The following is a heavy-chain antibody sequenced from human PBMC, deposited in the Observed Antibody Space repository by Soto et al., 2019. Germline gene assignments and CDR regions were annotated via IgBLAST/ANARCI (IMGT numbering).Heavy chain of an antibody. J-gene: IGHJ6*02. V-gene: IGHV1-69*01. Sequence: QVQLVQSGAEVKKPGSSVKVSCKASGGTFSSYAISWVRQAPGQGLEWMGGIIPIFGTANYAQKFQGRVTITADDSTSSAYMELSSLRSEDTVVYYCARREESIGYIVVVPAAMGYYYGMDVWGQGTTVTVSS. CDR1: GGTFSSYA. CDR3: ARREESIGYIVVVPAAMGYYYGMDV. D-gene: IGHD2-2*01. CDR2: IIPIFGTA.